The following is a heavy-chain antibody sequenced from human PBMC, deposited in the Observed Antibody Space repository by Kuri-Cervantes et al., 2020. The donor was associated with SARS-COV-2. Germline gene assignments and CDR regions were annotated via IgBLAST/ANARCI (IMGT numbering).Heavy chain of an antibody. V-gene: IGHV3-13*05. J-gene: IGHJ4*02. D-gene: IGHD3-22*01. CDR3: AKTQRESYHDRTKRGPRPGSAQGFDY. CDR2: IGTAGDP. CDR1: GFTFSSYD. Sequence: GESLKTSCAASGFTFSSYDMHWVRQATGKGLEWVSAIGTAGDPYYPGSVKGRFTISRDNAKNSPYLQMNSLRAEDTAVYYCAKTQRESYHDRTKRGPRPGSAQGFDYWGQGTLVTVSS.